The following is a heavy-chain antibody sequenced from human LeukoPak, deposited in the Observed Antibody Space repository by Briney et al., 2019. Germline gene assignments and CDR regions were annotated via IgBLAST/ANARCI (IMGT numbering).Heavy chain of an antibody. Sequence: PGGSLRLSCAASGFTFSSYGMHWVRQAPGKGLEWVAVISYDGSNKYYADSVKGRFTIARDNSKNTLYLHMNSLRAEDTAVYYCAKSEGYCGGGACFNFDYWGQGTLVTVSS. CDR2: ISYDGSNK. CDR1: GFTFSSYG. CDR3: AKSEGYCGGGACFNFDY. D-gene: IGHD2-15*01. J-gene: IGHJ4*02. V-gene: IGHV3-30*18.